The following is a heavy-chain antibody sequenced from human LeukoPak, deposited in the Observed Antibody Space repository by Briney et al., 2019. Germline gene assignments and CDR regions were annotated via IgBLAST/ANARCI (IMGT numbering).Heavy chain of an antibody. J-gene: IGHJ4*02. V-gene: IGHV1-18*01. CDR2: ISAYNGNT. CDR1: GYTFTSYG. Sequence: ASVKVSCKASGYTFTSYGISWVRQAPGQGLEWMGWISAYNGNTNYAQKLQGRVTMTTDTSTSTAYMELRSLRSDGTAVYYCASTYCSSTSCYYFDYWGQGALVTVSS. D-gene: IGHD2-2*01. CDR3: ASTYCSSTSCYYFDY.